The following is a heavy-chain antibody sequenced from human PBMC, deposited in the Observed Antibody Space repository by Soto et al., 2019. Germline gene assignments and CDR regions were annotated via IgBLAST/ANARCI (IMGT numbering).Heavy chain of an antibody. J-gene: IGHJ5*02. V-gene: IGHV3-53*01. D-gene: IGHD2-15*01. CDR2: IYRDGTT. CDR3: ARDCSGGSCYPALGA. Sequence: EVHLVESGGGLIQPGGSLTLSCAASGFAVSNTYMSWVRQAPGRGLEWVSFIYRDGTTCYADSVKGRFTISRDTSKNTLSLQMNSLRAEDTAVYYCARDCSGGSCYPALGAWGQGTLVTVSS. CDR1: GFAVSNTY.